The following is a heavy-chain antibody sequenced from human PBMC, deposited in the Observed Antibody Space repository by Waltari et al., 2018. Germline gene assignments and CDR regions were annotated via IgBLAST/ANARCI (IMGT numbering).Heavy chain of an antibody. CDR2: IYPGDSGT. CDR3: ARRQKDYDFWSGYPGFDY. D-gene: IGHD3-3*01. V-gene: IGHV5-51*01. CDR1: GYSFTSYW. Sequence: EVQLVQSGAEVKKPGESLKISCKGSGYSFTSYWIGRVRQRPGEGLEWMGIIYPGDSGTRYSPSFQGQVTISADKSISTAYLQWSSLKASDTAMYYCARRQKDYDFWSGYPGFDYWGQGTLVTVSS. J-gene: IGHJ4*02.